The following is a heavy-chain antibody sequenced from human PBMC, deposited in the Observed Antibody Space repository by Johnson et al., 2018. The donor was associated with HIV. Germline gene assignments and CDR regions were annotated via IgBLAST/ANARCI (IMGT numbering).Heavy chain of an antibody. Sequence: HVQLVESGGGVVQPGRSLRLSCAASGFTFSSYTMYWVRQAPGKGLEWVAVISYDGSNEYYADHVKGRFTISRDNSKNTLYLQMSSLRAGDTAVYYCARGRASWELYDAFEIWGQGTMVIVSS. CDR3: ARGRASWELYDAFEI. J-gene: IGHJ3*02. D-gene: IGHD1-26*01. CDR2: ISYDGSNE. CDR1: GFTFSSYT. V-gene: IGHV3-30*04.